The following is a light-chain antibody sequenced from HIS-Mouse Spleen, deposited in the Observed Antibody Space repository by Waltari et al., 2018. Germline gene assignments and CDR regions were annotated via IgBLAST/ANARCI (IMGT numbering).Light chain of an antibody. V-gene: IGKV4-1*01. CDR1: QSVLYSSNNKNY. CDR2: WAS. J-gene: IGKJ2*01. Sequence: DIVMTQFPDTLALSRGERTTINCKSSQSVLYSSNNKNYLAWYQQKQGQPPKLLIYWASTRESGVPDRFSGSGSGTDFTLTISSLQAEDVAVYYCQQYYSTPYTFGQGTKLEIK. CDR3: QQYYSTPYT.